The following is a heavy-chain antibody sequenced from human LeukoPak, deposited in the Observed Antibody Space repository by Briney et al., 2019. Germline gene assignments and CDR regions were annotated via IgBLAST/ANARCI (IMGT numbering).Heavy chain of an antibody. D-gene: IGHD3-10*01. CDR1: GGSISSTNW. CDR3: ASSSITMVRGVIYYYGMDV. CDR2: VSLTGET. V-gene: IGHV4-4*02. J-gene: IGHJ6*02. Sequence: SETLSLTCGVSGGSISSTNWWSWVRPPPGEGLEWIGEVSLTGETNYNPSLNGRVTMSLDGSRNQLSLTLTSVTAADTAVYYCASSSITMVRGVIYYYGMDVWGQGTTVTVSS.